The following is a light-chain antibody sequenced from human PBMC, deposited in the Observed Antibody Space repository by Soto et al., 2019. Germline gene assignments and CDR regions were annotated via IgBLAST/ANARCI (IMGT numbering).Light chain of an antibody. CDR3: SSYTSSSSNYV. CDR1: SSDVGGYNY. Sequence: QSVLTQPASVSGSPVQSITISCTGTSSDVGGYNYVSWYQQHPGKAPKLMIYDVSNRPSGVSNRFPGSKSGNTASLTISGLQAEDEADYYCSSYTSSSSNYVFGTGTRSPS. CDR2: DVS. J-gene: IGLJ1*01. V-gene: IGLV2-14*01.